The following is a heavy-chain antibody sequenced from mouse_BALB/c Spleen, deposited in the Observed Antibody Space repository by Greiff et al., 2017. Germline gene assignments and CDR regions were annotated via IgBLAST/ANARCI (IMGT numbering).Heavy chain of an antibody. CDR2: IWGDGST. V-gene: IGHV2-6-7*01. D-gene: IGHD1-1*01. Sequence: VNLVESGPGLVAPSQSLSIACTVSGFSLTGYGVNWVRQPPGKGLEWLGMIWGDGSTDYNSALKSRLSISKDNSKSQVFLKMNSLQTDDTARYYCARDPLYYGISYGAMDYWGQGTSVTVSS. CDR1: GFSLTGYG. CDR3: ARDPLYYGISYGAMDY. J-gene: IGHJ4*01.